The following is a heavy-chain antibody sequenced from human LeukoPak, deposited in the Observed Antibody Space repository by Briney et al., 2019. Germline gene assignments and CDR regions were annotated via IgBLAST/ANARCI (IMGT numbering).Heavy chain of an antibody. Sequence: PGGSLRLSCAASGFTFSYYWMSWVRQAPGKGLEWVANIKQDGTDKYYVDSVRGRFTISRDNAKNSLYLQMNSLRAEDTAVYYCASHIPPGSSWYYRGAFDIWGQGTMVTVSS. CDR3: ASHIPPGSSWYYRGAFDI. CDR2: IKQDGTDK. D-gene: IGHD6-13*01. V-gene: IGHV3-7*01. CDR1: GFTFSYYW. J-gene: IGHJ3*02.